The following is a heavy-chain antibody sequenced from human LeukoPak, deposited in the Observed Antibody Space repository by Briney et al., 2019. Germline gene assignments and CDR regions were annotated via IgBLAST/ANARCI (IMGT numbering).Heavy chain of an antibody. D-gene: IGHD3-10*01. CDR2: ISAYNGNT. J-gene: IGHJ4*02. V-gene: IGHV1-18*01. Sequence: GASVKVSCKASGYTFTSYDINWVRQATGQGLEWMGWISAYNGNTNYAQKLQGRVTMTTDTSTSTAYMELRSLRSDDTAVYYCARDALYGSGSYYKGNFDYWGQGTLVTVSS. CDR1: GYTFTSYD. CDR3: ARDALYGSGSYYKGNFDY.